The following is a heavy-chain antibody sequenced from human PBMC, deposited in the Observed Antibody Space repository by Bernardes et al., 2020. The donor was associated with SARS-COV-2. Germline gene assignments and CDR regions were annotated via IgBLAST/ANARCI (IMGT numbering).Heavy chain of an antibody. CDR3: ARGGRDSSGYPANYFDY. Sequence: GGSLRLSCAASGFTFSSYGMHWVRQAPGKGLEWVAVIWYGGINKYYADSVKGRFTISRDNSKNTLYLQMNSLRAEDTAVYYCARGGRDSSGYPANYFDYWGQGTLVTVSS. J-gene: IGHJ4*02. CDR2: IWYGGINK. CDR1: GFTFSSYG. V-gene: IGHV3-33*01. D-gene: IGHD3-22*01.